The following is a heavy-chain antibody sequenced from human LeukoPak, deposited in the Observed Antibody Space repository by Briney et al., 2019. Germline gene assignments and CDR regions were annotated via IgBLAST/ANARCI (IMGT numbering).Heavy chain of an antibody. V-gene: IGHV3-7*01. CDR3: AREKEGYCSRTSCYLDYYYYYMDV. D-gene: IGHD2-2*01. CDR1: GFTVSSNY. Sequence: PGGSLRLSCAASGFTVSSNYMSWGRQGPGKGLEWVANRKQDGSEKYYVDSVKGRFTISRDNAKNSLYLQMNSLRAEDTAVYYCAREKEGYCSRTSCYLDYYYYYMDVWGKGTTVTISS. CDR2: RKQDGSEK. J-gene: IGHJ6*03.